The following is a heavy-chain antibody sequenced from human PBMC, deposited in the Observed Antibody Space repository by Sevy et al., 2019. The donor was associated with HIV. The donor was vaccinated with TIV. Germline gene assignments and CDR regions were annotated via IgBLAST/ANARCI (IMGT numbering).Heavy chain of an antibody. J-gene: IGHJ6*02. D-gene: IGHD2-2*01. Sequence: GGSLRLSCAASGFTFSSYAMHWVRQAPGKGLEWVAVISYDGSNKYYADSVKGRFTISRDNSKNTLYLQMNSLRAEDTTVYYCATVVPLFGQLLSCCGMDVWGQGTTVTVSS. CDR1: GFTFSSYA. CDR3: ATVVPLFGQLLSCCGMDV. V-gene: IGHV3-30*04. CDR2: ISYDGSNK.